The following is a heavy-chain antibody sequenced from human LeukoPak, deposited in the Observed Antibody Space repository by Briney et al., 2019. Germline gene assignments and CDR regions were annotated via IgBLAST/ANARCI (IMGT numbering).Heavy chain of an antibody. CDR1: GFTFSSYA. CDR3: ARVYGSGSSYYYYGMDV. Sequence: GGSLRLSCAASGFTFSSYAMHWVRQAPGKGLEWVAVISYDGSNKYYADSVKGRFTISRDNSKNTLYLQMNSLRAEDTAVYYCARVYGSGSSYYYYGMDVWGQGTTVTVSS. J-gene: IGHJ6*02. V-gene: IGHV3-30-3*01. D-gene: IGHD3-10*01. CDR2: ISYDGSNK.